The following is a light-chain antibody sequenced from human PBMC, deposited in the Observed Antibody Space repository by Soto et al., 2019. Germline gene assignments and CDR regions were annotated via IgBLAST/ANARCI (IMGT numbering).Light chain of an antibody. J-gene: IGLJ1*01. CDR3: TSYAGGNNV. CDR2: EVN. CDR1: SSDVGGYNY. Sequence: QSALTQPPSASGSPGQSVTISCTGTSSDVGGYNYVSWYQQHPGKVPKLMVYEVNKRPSGVPDRFSGSKSVNTASLTVSGLQAEDEADYYCTSYAGGNNVFGTGTKGTVL. V-gene: IGLV2-8*01.